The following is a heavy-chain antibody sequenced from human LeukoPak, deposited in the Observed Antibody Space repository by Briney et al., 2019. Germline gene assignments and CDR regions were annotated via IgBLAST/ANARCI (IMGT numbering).Heavy chain of an antibody. V-gene: IGHV1-8*03. CDR3: ARDCSGGTCKNGGGHDAFDI. D-gene: IGHD2-15*01. CDR2: MNPNSGNT. CDR1: GYTFTIYD. Sequence: ASVKVSCKASGYTFTIYDINWVRQATGQGLEWMGWMNPNSGNTGYAQKFQGRVTITRNTSISTAYMELSSLRSEDTAVYYCARDCSGGTCKNGGGHDAFDIWGQGTLVTVSS. J-gene: IGHJ3*02.